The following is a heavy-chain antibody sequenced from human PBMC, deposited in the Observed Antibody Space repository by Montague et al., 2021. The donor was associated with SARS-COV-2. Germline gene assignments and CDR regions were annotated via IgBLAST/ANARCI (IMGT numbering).Heavy chain of an antibody. J-gene: IGHJ6*02. V-gene: IGHV6-1*01. D-gene: IGHD6-13*01. CDR3: ASGRMVPYSSSWTTLYYYYGMDV. Sequence: CAISGDSVSSNSAAWNWIRQSPSRGLEWLGRTYYRSKWYNDYAVSVKSRITINPDTSKNQFSLQLNSVTPEDTAVYYCASGRMVPYSSSWTTLYYYYGMDVWGQGTMVTVSS. CDR1: GDSVSSNSAA. CDR2: TYYRSKWYN.